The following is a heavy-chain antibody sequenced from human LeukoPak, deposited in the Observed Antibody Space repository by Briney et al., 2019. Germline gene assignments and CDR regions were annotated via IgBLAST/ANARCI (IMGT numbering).Heavy chain of an antibody. V-gene: IGHV3-30*03. CDR1: GFTFSSYG. CDR2: ISYDGSNK. Sequence: GGSLRLSCAASGFTFSSYGMHWVRQAPGKGLEWVAVISYDGSNKYYADSVKGRFTISRDNSKNTLYLQMNSLRAEDTAVYYCARDDKRSWYRARYGMDVWGQGTTVTVSS. J-gene: IGHJ6*02. CDR3: ARDDKRSWYRARYGMDV. D-gene: IGHD6-13*01.